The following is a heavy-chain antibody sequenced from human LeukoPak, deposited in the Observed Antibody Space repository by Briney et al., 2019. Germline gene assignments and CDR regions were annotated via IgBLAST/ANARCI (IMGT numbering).Heavy chain of an antibody. CDR3: ARARGDSSRPDY. V-gene: IGHV4-31*03. CDR1: GGSITGGGYY. J-gene: IGHJ4*02. CDR2: IYYSDNT. D-gene: IGHD4-17*01. Sequence: SETLSLTCTVSGGSITGGGYYWSWIRQHPGKGLEWIGYIYYSDNTYYNPSLKSRVTISADTSKNQFSLKLNSVTAADTAVYYCARARGDSSRPDYWGQGTLVTVSS.